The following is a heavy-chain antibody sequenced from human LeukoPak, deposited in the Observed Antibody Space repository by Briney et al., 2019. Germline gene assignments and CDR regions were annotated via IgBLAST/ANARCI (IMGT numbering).Heavy chain of an antibody. CDR3: DKGTVTMVDY. Sequence: AGSLRLPCAASGCTASSNYLSGVRRHPAGEVLEFLVIISGGSTNYADSVSVRCTITRDNSKNKLFLQMHSKRAGDTAVYYCDKGTVTMVDYWGQGTLVTVSS. D-gene: IGHD3-10*01. CDR2: IISGGST. V-gene: IGHV3-66*01. CDR1: GCTASSNY. J-gene: IGHJ4*02.